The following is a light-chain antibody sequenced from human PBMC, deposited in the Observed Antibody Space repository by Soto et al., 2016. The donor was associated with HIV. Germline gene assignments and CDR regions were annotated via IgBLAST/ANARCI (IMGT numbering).Light chain of an antibody. CDR3: QQYNVQSRT. V-gene: IGKV1-5*03. Sequence: DIQMTQSPSTLSASVGDRVTITCRASQSISTWLAWYQQKPGKAPKLLIYKASTLESGVPSRFSGSASGTEFTLTISSLQPDDFATYYCQQYNVQSRTFG. CDR2: KAS. J-gene: IGKJ1*01. CDR1: QSISTW.